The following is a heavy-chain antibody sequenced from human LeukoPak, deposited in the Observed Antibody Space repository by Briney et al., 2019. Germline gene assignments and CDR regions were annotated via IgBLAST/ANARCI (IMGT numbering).Heavy chain of an antibody. V-gene: IGHV1-2*04. CDR3: ARGPRTVGAILGAPFDY. D-gene: IGHD1-26*01. CDR1: GYTFTGYY. Sequence: ASVKVSCKASGYTFTGYYMHWVRQAPGQGLEWMGWINPNSGGTNYAQKFQGWVTMTRDTSISTAYMELSRLRSDDTAVYYCARGPRTVGAILGAPFDYWGQGTLVTVSS. CDR2: INPNSGGT. J-gene: IGHJ4*02.